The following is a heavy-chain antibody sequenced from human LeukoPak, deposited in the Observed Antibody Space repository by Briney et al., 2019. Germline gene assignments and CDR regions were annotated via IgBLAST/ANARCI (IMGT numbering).Heavy chain of an antibody. J-gene: IGHJ3*02. V-gene: IGHV3-7*03. CDR2: INQDGSEK. Sequence: PGGSLRLSCGASGFTFDDYWMSWVRQAPGQGLEWVANINQDGSEKYYLDSAKGRFTISRDNSKNTVYLQMNSLRAEDTAVYYCAKRDGSQRGGAFDIWGQGTMVTVAS. CDR3: AKRDGSQRGGAFDI. CDR1: GFTFDDYW. D-gene: IGHD1-26*01.